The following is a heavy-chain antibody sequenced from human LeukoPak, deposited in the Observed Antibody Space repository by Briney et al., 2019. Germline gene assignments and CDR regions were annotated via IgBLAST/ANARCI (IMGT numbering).Heavy chain of an antibody. CDR3: ARRYSGSYFFPPRH. V-gene: IGHV4-34*01. D-gene: IGHD1-26*01. CDR2: INHSGST. J-gene: IGHJ4*02. CDR1: GGSFSGYY. Sequence: SETLSLTRAVYGGSFSGYYWSWIRQPPGKGLEWIGEINHSGSTNYNPSLKSRVTISVDTSKNQFSLKLSSVTAADTAVYYCARRYSGSYFFPPRHWGQGTLVTVSS.